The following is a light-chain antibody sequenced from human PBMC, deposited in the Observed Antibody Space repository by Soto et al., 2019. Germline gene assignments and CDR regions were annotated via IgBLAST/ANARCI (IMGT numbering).Light chain of an antibody. CDR2: DVS. Sequence: QSALTQPASVSGSPGQSITISCTGTSSDVGGYNYVSWYQQHPGKAPNLIIFDVSNRPSGVSNRFSGSKSGNSASLTISGLQAEDKADYYCSSYTGSNTPVVFGGGTKVTVL. CDR1: SSDVGGYNY. J-gene: IGLJ2*01. V-gene: IGLV2-14*01. CDR3: SSYTGSNTPVV.